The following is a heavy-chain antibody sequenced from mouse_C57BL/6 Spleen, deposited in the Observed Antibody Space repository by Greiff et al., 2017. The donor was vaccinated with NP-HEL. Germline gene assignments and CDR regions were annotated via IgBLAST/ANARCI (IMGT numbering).Heavy chain of an antibody. Sequence: EVQLQQSGAELVKPGASVKLSCTASGFNIKDYYMHWVKQRTEQGLEWIGRIAPADGETKYASKFPGKAHITADTASNTAYLQLSSLTSEDTAVYYCAREIYDGYYDAMDYWGQGTSVTVSS. CDR1: GFNIKDYY. D-gene: IGHD2-3*01. J-gene: IGHJ4*01. CDR2: IAPADGET. V-gene: IGHV14-2*01. CDR3: AREIYDGYYDAMDY.